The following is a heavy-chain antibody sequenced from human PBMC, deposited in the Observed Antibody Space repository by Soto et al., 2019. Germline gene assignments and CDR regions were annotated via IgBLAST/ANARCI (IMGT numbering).Heavy chain of an antibody. D-gene: IGHD2-8*01. J-gene: IGHJ6*02. Sequence: GGSLRLSCAASGFTFSSYAMSWVRQAPGKGLEWVAVISYDGSNKYYADSVKGRFTISRDNSKNTLYVQMNSLRPEDTAVYYCARAPDIVLIRAYYYYGMDVWGQGTTVTVSS. CDR3: ARAPDIVLIRAYYYYGMDV. CDR1: GFTFSSYA. V-gene: IGHV3-30-3*01. CDR2: ISYDGSNK.